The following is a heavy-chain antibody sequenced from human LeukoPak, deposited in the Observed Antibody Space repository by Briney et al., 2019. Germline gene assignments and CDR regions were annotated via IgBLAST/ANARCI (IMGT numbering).Heavy chain of an antibody. V-gene: IGHV3-7*01. J-gene: IGHJ6*02. CDR1: GFTLSSYW. CDR2: IKQDGSEK. CDR3: ARDPGGIAAAGRSSLGYYGMDV. Sequence: HPGGSLRLSCAASGFTLSSYWMSWVRQAPGKGLEWVANIKQDGSEKYYVDSVKGRFTISRDNAKNSLYLQMNSLRAEDTAVYYCARDPGGIAAAGRSSLGYYGMDVWGQGTTVTVSS. D-gene: IGHD6-13*01.